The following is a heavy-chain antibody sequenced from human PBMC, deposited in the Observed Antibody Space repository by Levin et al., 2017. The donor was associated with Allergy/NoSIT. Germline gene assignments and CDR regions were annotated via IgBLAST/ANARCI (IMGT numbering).Heavy chain of an antibody. CDR3: ARTIAAAGFDY. CDR1: GFTFSSYE. D-gene: IGHD6-13*01. V-gene: IGHV3-48*03. Sequence: GGSLRLSCAASGFTFSSYEMNWVRQAPGKGLEWVSYISSSGSTIYYADSVKGRFTISRDNAKNSLYLQMNSLRAEDTAVYYCARTIAAAGFDYWGQGTLVTVSS. J-gene: IGHJ4*02. CDR2: ISSSGSTI.